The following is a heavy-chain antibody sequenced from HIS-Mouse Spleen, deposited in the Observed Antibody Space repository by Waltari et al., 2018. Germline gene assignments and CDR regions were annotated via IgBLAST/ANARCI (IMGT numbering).Heavy chain of an antibody. J-gene: IGHJ6*02. D-gene: IGHD6-19*01. Sequence: QVQLVQSGAEVKKPGASVKVSCKASGYTFTGYYMHWVRPAPGQGLEWMGWVNPDKSDTNSAPKFQGMVTMTRDTSISTASIELSRLRSDDTAVYYCARDSIAVMDVWGQGNPGHRLL. CDR3: ARDSIAVMDV. CDR2: VNPDKSDT. CDR1: GYTFTGYY. V-gene: IGHV1-2*07.